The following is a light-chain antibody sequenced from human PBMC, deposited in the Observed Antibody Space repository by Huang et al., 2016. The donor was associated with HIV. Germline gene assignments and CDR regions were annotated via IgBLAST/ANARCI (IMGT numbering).Light chain of an antibody. CDR2: MAS. Sequence: DIQMTQSPSTLSASVGDTVTISCLASQSVDNWLAWFQQKPVKAPKLLIYMASSLEIGVPSRCSGSGSGTEFTLTISSLQPDDFATYYCQQYNLYRTFGQGTKVDIK. J-gene: IGKJ1*01. CDR3: QQYNLYRT. CDR1: QSVDNW. V-gene: IGKV1-5*03.